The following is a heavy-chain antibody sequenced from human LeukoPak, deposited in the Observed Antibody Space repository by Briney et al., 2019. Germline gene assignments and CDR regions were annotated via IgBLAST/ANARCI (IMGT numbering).Heavy chain of an antibody. Sequence: GGSLRLSCAASGFTFSSYEMNWVRQAPGKGLEWVSYISSSGSTIYYADSVKGRFTISRDNAKNSLYLQMNSLRAEDTAVYYCARNGPSSSWSNYYYYYYMDVWGKGTTVTVSS. CDR3: ARNGPSSSWSNYYYYYYMDV. V-gene: IGHV3-48*03. CDR1: GFTFSSYE. J-gene: IGHJ6*03. D-gene: IGHD6-13*01. CDR2: ISSSGSTI.